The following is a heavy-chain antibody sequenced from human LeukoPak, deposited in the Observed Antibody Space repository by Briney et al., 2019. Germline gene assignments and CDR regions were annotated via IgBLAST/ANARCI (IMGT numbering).Heavy chain of an antibody. J-gene: IGHJ4*02. CDR3: FTGSEFYYDS. CDR1: GFPFSRNA. D-gene: IGHD1-14*01. CDR2: TSPDGSEQ. V-gene: IGHV3-30*01. Sequence: GMSLRLSCVASGFPFSRNAMHWVRQAPGKGLEWVAVTSPDGSEQYYADSVKGRFTISRDNSKNTVFLQMNSLTTEDTALYSCFTGSEFYYDSWGQGTLVTASS.